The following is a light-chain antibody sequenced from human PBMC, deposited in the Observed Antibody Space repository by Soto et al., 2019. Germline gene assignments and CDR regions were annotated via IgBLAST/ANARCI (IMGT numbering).Light chain of an antibody. CDR2: GAS. CDR1: QSVSSN. CDR3: QQYKNWPRT. J-gene: IGKJ1*01. Sequence: EIVMTQSPATLSVSPGERATLSCRASQSVSSNLARYQQKPGQAPRLLIYGASTRATGIPARFSGSGSGTEFTLTISSLQSEDIAVYYCQQYKNWPRTFGQGTQVEIK. V-gene: IGKV3-15*01.